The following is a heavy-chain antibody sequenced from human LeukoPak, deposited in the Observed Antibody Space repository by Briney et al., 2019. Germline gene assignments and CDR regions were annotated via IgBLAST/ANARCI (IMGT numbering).Heavy chain of an antibody. Sequence: SQTLSLTCTVSGGSISSGSYYWSWIRQPAGKGLEWIGRIYTSGSTNYNPSLKSRVTISVDTSKNQFSLKLSSVTAADTAVYYCARAVEYYYDSSGHDYWGQGTLVTVSS. CDR3: ARAVEYYYDSSGHDY. J-gene: IGHJ4*02. CDR1: GGSISSGSYY. CDR2: IYTSGST. V-gene: IGHV4-61*02. D-gene: IGHD3-22*01.